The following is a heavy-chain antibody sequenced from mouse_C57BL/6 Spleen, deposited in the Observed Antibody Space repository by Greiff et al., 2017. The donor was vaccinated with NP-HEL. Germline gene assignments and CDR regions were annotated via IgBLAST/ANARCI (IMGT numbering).Heavy chain of an antibody. CDR1: GFSLTSYA. Sequence: QVQLQQSGPGLVAPSPSLSITCTVSGFSLTSYAIRWVRQPPGKGLEWLGVIWTGGGTNYNSALNSRLSISKDNSKSQVFLKMNSLQTDDPARYDCAREKDIITAGADWYFDVWGTGTTVTVSS. CDR3: AREKDIITAGADWYFDV. CDR2: IWTGGGT. J-gene: IGHJ1*03. V-gene: IGHV2-9-1*01. D-gene: IGHD1-2*01.